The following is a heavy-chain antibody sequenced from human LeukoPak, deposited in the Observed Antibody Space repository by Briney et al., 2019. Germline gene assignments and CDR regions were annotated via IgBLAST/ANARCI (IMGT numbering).Heavy chain of an antibody. CDR3: AREPVSPLPDY. J-gene: IGHJ4*02. D-gene: IGHD1-14*01. Sequence: PGGSLRLSCAASGFTFSSYWMSWVRQAPGKGLEWVANIKQEGSEKYHVDSVKGRFTISRDNAKNSLYLQMNSLRAEDTAVYYCAREPVSPLPDYWGQGTLVTVSS. CDR2: IKQEGSEK. V-gene: IGHV3-7*01. CDR1: GFTFSSYW.